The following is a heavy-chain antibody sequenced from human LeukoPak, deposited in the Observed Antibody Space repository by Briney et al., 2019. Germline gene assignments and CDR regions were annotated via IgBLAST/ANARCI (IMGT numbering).Heavy chain of an antibody. D-gene: IGHD1-1*01. CDR3: ARGNWNDPKVHSDY. J-gene: IGHJ4*02. Sequence: ASVKVSCKASGYTFSSYSITWVRQAPGQGLEWMGWISTFNGNTNYAQKFQGRVTPTTDTSTNTAYMDLRSLRFDDTAVYYCARGNWNDPKVHSDYWGQGTLVTVSS. V-gene: IGHV1-18*01. CDR1: GYTFSSYS. CDR2: ISTFNGNT.